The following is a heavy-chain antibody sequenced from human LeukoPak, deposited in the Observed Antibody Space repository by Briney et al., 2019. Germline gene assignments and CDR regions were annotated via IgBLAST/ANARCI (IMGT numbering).Heavy chain of an antibody. CDR1: GGSISSYY. Sequence: SETLSLTCTVSGGSISSYYWSWIRQPPGKGLEWIGYIYYSGSTNYNPSLKSRVTISVDTSKNQSSLKLSSVTAADTAVYYCARLIAVAGRVFDYWGQGTLVTVSS. D-gene: IGHD6-19*01. J-gene: IGHJ4*02. CDR3: ARLIAVAGRVFDY. CDR2: IYYSGST. V-gene: IGHV4-59*08.